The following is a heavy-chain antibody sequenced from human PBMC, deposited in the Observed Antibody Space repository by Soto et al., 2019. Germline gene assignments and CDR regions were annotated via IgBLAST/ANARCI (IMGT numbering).Heavy chain of an antibody. CDR3: AREKGAGTYMGFDY. J-gene: IGHJ4*02. D-gene: IGHD3-10*01. Sequence: QVQLQESGPGLVEPSGTLSLTCGVSGGSISTHNWWRWVRQSPGRGLEWIGEIYHYGGTNYNPSLKSRVTMSVDKSKNQFSLELTSVTAADTAVYYCAREKGAGTYMGFDYWGQGTLVTVSS. CDR2: IYHYGGT. V-gene: IGHV4-4*02. CDR1: GGSISTHNW.